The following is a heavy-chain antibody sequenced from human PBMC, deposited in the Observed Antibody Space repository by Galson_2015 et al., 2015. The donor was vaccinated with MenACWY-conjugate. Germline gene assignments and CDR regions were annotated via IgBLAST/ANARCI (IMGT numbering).Heavy chain of an antibody. D-gene: IGHD3-3*01. Sequence: SLRLSCAVSGFSVTDNCLSWVRQAPGKGPEWIAMVDRVGATIYADSVRGRFTVSRDNFKNTVILQMNSLRAEDTAVYRCSRGHDGCSDFRAWGQGAQVTGSS. CDR1: GFSVTDNC. CDR2: VDRVGAT. J-gene: IGHJ5*02. CDR3: SRGHDGCSDFRA. V-gene: IGHV3-53*01.